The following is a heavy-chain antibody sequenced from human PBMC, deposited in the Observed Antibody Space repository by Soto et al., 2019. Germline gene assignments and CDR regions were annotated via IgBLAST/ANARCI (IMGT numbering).Heavy chain of an antibody. CDR1: GFTLSSYA. Sequence: LRLSCAASGFTLSSYAMSWVRQAPGKGLEWIGYIYYSGSTYYNPSLKSRVTISVDTSKNQFSLKLSSVTAADTAVYYCARDLREATIGFDPWGQGTLVTVSS. D-gene: IGHD5-12*01. CDR3: ARDLREATIGFDP. J-gene: IGHJ5*02. V-gene: IGHV4-31*02. CDR2: IYYSGST.